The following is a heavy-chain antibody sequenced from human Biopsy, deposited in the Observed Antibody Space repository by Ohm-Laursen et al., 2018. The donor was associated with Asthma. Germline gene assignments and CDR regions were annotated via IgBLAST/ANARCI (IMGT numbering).Heavy chain of an antibody. Sequence: SLRLSCAAPGFTFSSNAMHWVRQAPGKGLEWVSSISWNSGNIDYADSVKGRFTISRDNAKNSLYLQMQSLRPEDTAFYYCAKSADYYDSTDYLDFWGRGTLVTVSS. V-gene: IGHV3-9*01. CDR3: AKSADYYDSTDYLDF. D-gene: IGHD3-22*01. CDR2: ISWNSGNI. CDR1: GFTFSSNA. J-gene: IGHJ4*01.